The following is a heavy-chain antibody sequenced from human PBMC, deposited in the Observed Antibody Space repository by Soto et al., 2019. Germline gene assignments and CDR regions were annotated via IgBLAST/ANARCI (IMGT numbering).Heavy chain of an antibody. V-gene: IGHV4-4*07. Sequence: SETISLTCTVSGGSISSYYWSWIRQPAGKGLEGSGRTYTSGNPDYTPTLNSRVTMSVDTSKTQFSLNLGSVTAADPAVYYWAREKQSLPKGYYGMDVWGQGTTVTVSS. J-gene: IGHJ6*02. CDR1: GGSISSYY. D-gene: IGHD6-19*01. CDR2: TYTSGNP. CDR3: AREKQSLPKGYYGMDV.